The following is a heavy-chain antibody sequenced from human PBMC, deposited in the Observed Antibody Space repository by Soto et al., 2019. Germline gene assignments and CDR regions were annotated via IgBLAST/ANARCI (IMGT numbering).Heavy chain of an antibody. V-gene: IGHV3-66*01. CDR3: ARDPWAADY. J-gene: IGHJ4*02. D-gene: IGHD3-16*01. Sequence: EVQLVESGGGLVQPGGSLRLSCAASGFTVSTKYMSWARQAPGKGLEWVSVIYSGGSTFYADSVRGRFTISRDNSKNTVNLQTNSLRAEDTAVYYCARDPWAADYWGQGTLVTVSS. CDR2: IYSGGST. CDR1: GFTVSTKY.